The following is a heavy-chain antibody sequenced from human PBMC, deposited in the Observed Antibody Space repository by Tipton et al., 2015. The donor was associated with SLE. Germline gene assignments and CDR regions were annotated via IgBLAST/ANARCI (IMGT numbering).Heavy chain of an antibody. Sequence: TLSLTCAVYGGSFSGYYWNWIRQPPGKGLEWIGYIYDSGNTNYNPSLKSRVTISVDTSKNQFSLKLSSVTAADTAVYYCARLRDYFGSGSYYDPDYGMDVWGQGTTVTVSS. CDR2: IYDSGNT. V-gene: IGHV4-59*08. D-gene: IGHD3-10*01. J-gene: IGHJ6*02. CDR3: ARLRDYFGSGSYYDPDYGMDV. CDR1: GGSFSGYY.